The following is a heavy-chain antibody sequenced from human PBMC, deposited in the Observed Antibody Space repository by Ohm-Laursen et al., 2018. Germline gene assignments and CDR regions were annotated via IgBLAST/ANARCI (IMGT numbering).Heavy chain of an antibody. J-gene: IGHJ4*02. D-gene: IGHD3-10*01. CDR3: ARGDTYGFDY. CDR1: GYTFTDYY. Sequence: SVKVSCKASGYTFTDYYMHWVRQTPGQGLEWMGWISPYSGQTKYALKPQGRVTMTTDTSTSTAYMDVRGLRSDDTAVYYCARGDTYGFDYWGQGTLVTVSS. V-gene: IGHV1-18*04. CDR2: ISPYSGQT.